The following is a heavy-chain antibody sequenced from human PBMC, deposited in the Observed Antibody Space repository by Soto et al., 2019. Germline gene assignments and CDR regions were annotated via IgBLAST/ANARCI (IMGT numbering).Heavy chain of an antibody. Sequence: QVQLVQSGAEVKKPGSSVKVSCKASGGTFSSYAISWVRQAPGQGLEWMGGIVPIFGTANYAQKFQGRVTITADEYTSTAYMELSSMRSEDTAVYYCAGRITMVRGHPGMDVWGQGTTVTVSS. J-gene: IGHJ6*02. CDR3: AGRITMVRGHPGMDV. CDR1: GGTFSSYA. V-gene: IGHV1-69*01. D-gene: IGHD3-10*01. CDR2: IVPIFGTA.